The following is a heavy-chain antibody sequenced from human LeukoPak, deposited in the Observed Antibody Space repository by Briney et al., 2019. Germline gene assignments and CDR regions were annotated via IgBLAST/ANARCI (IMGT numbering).Heavy chain of an antibody. V-gene: IGHV3-30*02. D-gene: IGHD1-7*01. CDR3: AKEGELELLPTPAVAPDY. Sequence: GGSLRLSCAASGFTFSSYGMHWVRQAPGKGLEWVAFIRYDGSNKYYADSVKGRFTISRDNSKNTLYLQMNSLRAEDTAVYYCAKEGELELLPTPAVAPDYWGQGTLVTVSS. CDR1: GFTFSSYG. CDR2: IRYDGSNK. J-gene: IGHJ4*02.